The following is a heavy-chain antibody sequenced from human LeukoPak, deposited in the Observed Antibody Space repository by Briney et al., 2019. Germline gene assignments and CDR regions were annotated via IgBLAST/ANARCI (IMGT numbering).Heavy chain of an antibody. Sequence: ASVKVSCKASGYTFTSYSMHWVRQAPGQRLEWMGWTNAGTGNTKYSQKFQGRVTITRDTSASTAYMELSSLRSEDTAVYYCAKRVYGDYVAFDIWGQGTMVTVSS. CDR3: AKRVYGDYVAFDI. V-gene: IGHV1-3*01. D-gene: IGHD4-17*01. CDR2: TNAGTGNT. J-gene: IGHJ3*02. CDR1: GYTFTSYS.